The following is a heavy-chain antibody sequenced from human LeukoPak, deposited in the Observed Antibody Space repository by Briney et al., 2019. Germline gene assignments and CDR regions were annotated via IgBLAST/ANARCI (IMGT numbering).Heavy chain of an antibody. J-gene: IGHJ4*02. CDR2: IRYDGSNK. CDR1: GFTFSSYG. CDR3: AKDARRYSNYPIGFDY. D-gene: IGHD4-11*01. Sequence: QTGGSLRLSCAASGFTFSSYGMHWVRQAPGKGLEWVAFIRYDGSNKYYADSVKGRFTISRDNSKNTLYLQMNSLRAEDTAVYYCAKDARRYSNYPIGFDYWGQGTLVTVSS. V-gene: IGHV3-30*02.